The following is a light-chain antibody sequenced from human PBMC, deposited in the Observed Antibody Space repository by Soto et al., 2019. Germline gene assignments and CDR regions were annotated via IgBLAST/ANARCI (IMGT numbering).Light chain of an antibody. CDR3: QQYEIYPIT. Sequence: DIQMTQSPSTLSASVGDRVTITCRASQNINSWLAWYQQKPGKAPKLLIYKPSSLESGVPSRFSGSGSGTDFTLTISCLQPDDFAAYYCQQYEIYPITFGQGTRLDIK. CDR2: KPS. V-gene: IGKV1-5*03. J-gene: IGKJ5*01. CDR1: QNINSW.